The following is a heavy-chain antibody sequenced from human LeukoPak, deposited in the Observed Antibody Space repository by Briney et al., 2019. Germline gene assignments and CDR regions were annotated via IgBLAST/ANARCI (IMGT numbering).Heavy chain of an antibody. D-gene: IGHD3-10*01. CDR1: GFTFSNYD. CDR2: ISGSGGST. CDR3: AKVTHYYGSGSYYEYYFDY. J-gene: IGHJ4*02. Sequence: GGSLRLSCAASGFTFSNYDMSWVRQAPGKGLEWVSAISGSGGSTYYADSVKGRFTISRDNSKNMLYLQMNSLRAEDTAVYYCAKVTHYYGSGSYYEYYFDYWGQGTLVTVSS. V-gene: IGHV3-23*01.